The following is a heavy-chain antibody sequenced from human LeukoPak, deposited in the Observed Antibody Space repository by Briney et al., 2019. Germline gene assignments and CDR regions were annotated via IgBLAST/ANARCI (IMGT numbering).Heavy chain of an antibody. CDR2: ISFSGST. J-gene: IGHJ4*02. D-gene: IGHD4-23*01. V-gene: IGHV4-59*06. CDR3: ARDYYGRNPGYYFDD. CDR1: GGSISSYY. Sequence: MSSETLSLTCTVSGGSISSYYWSWIRQHPGKGLEWIGYISFSGSTYYNPSLKSRVTISVDTSKNQFSLRLSSVTAADTAVYYCARDYYGRNPGYYFDDWGQGTLVTVSS.